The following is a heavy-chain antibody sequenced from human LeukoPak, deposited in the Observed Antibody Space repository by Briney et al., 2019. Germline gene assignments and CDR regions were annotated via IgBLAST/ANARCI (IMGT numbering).Heavy chain of an antibody. Sequence: SETLSLTCTVSGGSISSSSYYWGWIRQPPGKGLEWIGSIYYSGSTYYNPSLKSRVTISVDTSKNQFSLKLSSVTAADTAVYYRARHPAGKAYFDYWGQGTLVTVSS. V-gene: IGHV4-39*01. CDR2: IYYSGST. CDR1: GGSISSSSYY. J-gene: IGHJ4*02. D-gene: IGHD6-13*01. CDR3: ARHPAGKAYFDY.